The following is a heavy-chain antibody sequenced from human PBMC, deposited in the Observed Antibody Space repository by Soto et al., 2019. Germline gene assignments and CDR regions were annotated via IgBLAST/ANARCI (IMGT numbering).Heavy chain of an antibody. CDR3: AKRDGHSYGYGDFDY. CDR1: GFTFSSYA. J-gene: IGHJ4*02. D-gene: IGHD5-18*01. Sequence: EVQLLESGGGLVQPGGSLRLSCAASGFTFSSYAMSWVRQAPGKGLEWVSAISGSGGSTYYADSVKGRFTISRDNSRNTLYLQMNSLRAEDTAVYYCAKRDGHSYGYGDFDYWGQGTLVTVSS. CDR2: ISGSGGST. V-gene: IGHV3-23*01.